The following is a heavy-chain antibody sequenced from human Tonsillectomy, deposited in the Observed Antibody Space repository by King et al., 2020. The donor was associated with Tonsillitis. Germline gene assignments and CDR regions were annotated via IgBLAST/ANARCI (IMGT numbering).Heavy chain of an antibody. Sequence: QLVQSGAELKKPGSSVKVSCKASGDTFSKYSISWVRQAPGKGLEWLGGIVPVLGAPTYARRFQDRVTITADESPNTVFLVLTSLRSDDTAVYYCATSARISGVGIAGFKYAMAVWGQGTTVTVSS. V-gene: IGHV1-69*01. J-gene: IGHJ6*02. CDR2: IVPVLGAP. CDR1: GDTFSKYS. D-gene: IGHD3-3*01. CDR3: ATSARISGVGIAGFKYAMAV.